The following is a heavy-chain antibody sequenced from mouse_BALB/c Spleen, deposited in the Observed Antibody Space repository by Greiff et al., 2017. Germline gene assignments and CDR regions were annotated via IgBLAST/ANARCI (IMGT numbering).Heavy chain of an antibody. V-gene: IGHV5-6*01. CDR3: AGHAYSDY. Sequence: EVKLMESGGDLVKPGGSLKISCAASGFTFSSYGMSWVRQTPDKRLEWVATISSGGSYTYYPDSVKGRFTISRDNAKNTLYLQMSSLKSEDTAMYYCAGHAYSDYWGQGTTLTVSS. CDR1: GFTFSSYG. CDR2: ISSGGSYT. J-gene: IGHJ2*01.